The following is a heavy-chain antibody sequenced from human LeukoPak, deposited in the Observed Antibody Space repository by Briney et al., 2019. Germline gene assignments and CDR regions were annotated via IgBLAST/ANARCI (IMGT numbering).Heavy chain of an antibody. CDR1: GGSISSYY. V-gene: IGHV4-59*01. CDR2: IYYSGST. D-gene: IGHD3-22*01. CDR3: ARLRDYYDSSIDY. Sequence: SETLSLTCTVSGGSISSYYWSWIRQPPGKGLEWIGYIYYSGSTNYNPSLKSRVTISVDTSKNQFSLKLSSVTAADTAVYYCARLRDYYDSSIDYWGQGTLVTVSS. J-gene: IGHJ4*02.